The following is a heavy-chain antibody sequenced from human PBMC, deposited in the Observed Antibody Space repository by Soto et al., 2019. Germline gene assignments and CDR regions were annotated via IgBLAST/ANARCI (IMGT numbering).Heavy chain of an antibody. V-gene: IGHV3-64D*08. Sequence: GESLKISCKGSGYNFAGYWIAWVRQAPGKGLEFVSAIKSRGDSTYYADSVKGRFTISRDNSENTLYLQMSSLRPDDTAVYYCVKDRSLAVADKYYFDYWGQGTLVTVSS. CDR1: GYNFAGYW. CDR2: IKSRGDST. D-gene: IGHD6-19*01. CDR3: VKDRSLAVADKYYFDY. J-gene: IGHJ4*02.